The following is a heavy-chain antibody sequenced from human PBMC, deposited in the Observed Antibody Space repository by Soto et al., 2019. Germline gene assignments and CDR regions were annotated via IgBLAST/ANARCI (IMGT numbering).Heavy chain of an antibody. J-gene: IGHJ3*02. CDR1: GFMFNAYG. V-gene: IGHV3-30*18. Sequence: QVQLVESGGGVVQPGRSLRLSCAASGFMFNAYGMHWVRQAPGNGLEWVAVISFDGSNQYYADSVKGRFTISRDNSKNTLYLQMHTLRPEDTAVYFCVKAGTMSGTGTTPRSFDIWGRGTMVTVSS. CDR2: ISFDGSNQ. D-gene: IGHD1-1*01. CDR3: VKAGTMSGTGTTPRSFDI.